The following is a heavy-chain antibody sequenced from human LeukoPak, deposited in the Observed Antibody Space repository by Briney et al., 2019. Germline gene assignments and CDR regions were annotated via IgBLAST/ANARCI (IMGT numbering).Heavy chain of an antibody. CDR2: FSGNDRYT. CDR1: GFTFSNSI. V-gene: IGHV3-23*01. CDR3: ASMGDFWSGYPSPGFDY. J-gene: IGHJ4*02. D-gene: IGHD3-3*01. Sequence: PGGSLRLSCVGSGFTFSNSILSWVRQAPGKGLEWLSTFSGNDRYTYYADSVRGRFTISRDNSKNTVYLQMNSLRAEDTAVYYCASMGDFWSGYPSPGFDYWGQGTLVTVSS.